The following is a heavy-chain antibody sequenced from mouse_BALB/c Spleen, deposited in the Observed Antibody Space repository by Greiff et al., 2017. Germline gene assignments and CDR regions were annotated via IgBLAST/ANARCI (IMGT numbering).Heavy chain of an antibody. Sequence: EVQLQQSGAELVRSGASVKLSCTASGFNIKDYYMHWVKQRPEQGLEWIGWIDPENGDTEYAPKFQGKATMTADTSSNTAYLQLSSLTSEDTAVYYCNTMITADYYAMDYWGQGTSVTVS. D-gene: IGHD2-4*01. CDR3: NTMITADYYAMDY. V-gene: IGHV14-4*02. CDR2: IDPENGDT. J-gene: IGHJ4*01. CDR1: GFNIKDYY.